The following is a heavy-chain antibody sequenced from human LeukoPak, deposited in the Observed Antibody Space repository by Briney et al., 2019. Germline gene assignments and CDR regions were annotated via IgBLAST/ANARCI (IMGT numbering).Heavy chain of an antibody. Sequence: SETLSLTCTVSGGSISSNSYYWGWIRQPPGKGLEWIGSIYYSGSTYYNPSLKSRVTISVDTSKNQFSLKLNSVTAADTAVNYCARDESPLLAGGAFDIWGQGAVVTVSS. CDR3: ARDESPLLAGGAFDI. J-gene: IGHJ3*02. D-gene: IGHD3-3*02. CDR1: GGSISSNSYY. CDR2: IYYSGST. V-gene: IGHV4-39*07.